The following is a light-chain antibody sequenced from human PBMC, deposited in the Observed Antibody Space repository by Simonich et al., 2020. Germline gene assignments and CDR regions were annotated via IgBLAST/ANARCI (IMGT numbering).Light chain of an antibody. CDR3: QSADSSGTYVV. Sequence: SYELTQQPSVSVSPGQTARITCSGDALPKQYAYWYQKKPGQAPLLVIYKDSERPSRIPERFSGSSSGTTVTLTISGVQAEDEADYYCQSADSSGTYVVFGGGTKLTVL. V-gene: IGLV3-25*03. J-gene: IGLJ2*01. CDR1: ALPKQY. CDR2: KDS.